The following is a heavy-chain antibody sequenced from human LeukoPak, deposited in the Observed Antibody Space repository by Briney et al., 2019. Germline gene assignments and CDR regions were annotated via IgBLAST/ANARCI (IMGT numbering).Heavy chain of an antibody. Sequence: SETLSHTCTVSGGSISTYYWSWIRQPPGKGLEWIGYVYYSGATNYNPSLKSRVTISLDTSKNQFSLRLTSVTAADTAVYYCARRVAVTGIYCFDHWGQGTPVTVSS. D-gene: IGHD6-19*01. V-gene: IGHV4-59*08. CDR1: GGSISTYY. CDR3: ARRVAVTGIYCFDH. J-gene: IGHJ4*02. CDR2: VYYSGAT.